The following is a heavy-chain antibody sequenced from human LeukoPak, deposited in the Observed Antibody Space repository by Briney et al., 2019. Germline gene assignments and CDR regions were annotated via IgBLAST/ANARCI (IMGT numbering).Heavy chain of an antibody. D-gene: IGHD5-18*01. Sequence: ASVKVSCKASGGTFSSYAISWVRQAPGQGLEWMGGIIPIFGTANYAQKFQGRVTLPTDESPSTAYMELSSLRSEDTAVYYCARDRGYSYGPLNWFDPWGQGTLVTVSS. CDR3: ARDRGYSYGPLNWFDP. CDR2: IIPIFGTA. J-gene: IGHJ5*02. V-gene: IGHV1-69*05. CDR1: GGTFSSYA.